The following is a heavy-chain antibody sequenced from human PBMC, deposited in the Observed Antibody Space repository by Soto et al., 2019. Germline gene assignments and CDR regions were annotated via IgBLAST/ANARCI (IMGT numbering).Heavy chain of an antibody. CDR3: AKVANYDFWSGPLMDV. CDR1: GFTFSSYA. V-gene: IGHV3-23*01. Sequence: GGSLRLSCAASGFTFSSYAMSWVRQAPGKGLEWVSAISGSGGTTYYTDSVKGRFTISRDNSKNTLYLQMSSLRAEDTAVYYCAKVANYDFWSGPLMDVWGKGTTVTVSS. D-gene: IGHD3-3*01. J-gene: IGHJ6*03. CDR2: ISGSGGTT.